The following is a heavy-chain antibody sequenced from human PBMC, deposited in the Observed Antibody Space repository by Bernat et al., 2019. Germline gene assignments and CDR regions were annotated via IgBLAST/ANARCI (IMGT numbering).Heavy chain of an antibody. Sequence: EVQLVESGGGLVQPGGSLRLSCAASGFTFNNYWMSWVRQAPGKGLEWVANIKQDGSEKNYVDSVKGRFTISRENAKNSLYLKMNSLRAEDTAVYYCARDTRGVFDYWGQGTLVTVSS. CDR3: ARDTRGVFDY. CDR1: GFTFNNYW. CDR2: IKQDGSEK. J-gene: IGHJ4*02. V-gene: IGHV3-7*03.